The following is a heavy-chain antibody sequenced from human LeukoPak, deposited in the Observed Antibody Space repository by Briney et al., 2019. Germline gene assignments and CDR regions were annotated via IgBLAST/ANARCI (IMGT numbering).Heavy chain of an antibody. V-gene: IGHV3-7*01. Sequence: ETLSLTCAVYGGSLSGYYWSWVRQAPGKGLEWVANIKQDGSEKYYVDSVKGRFTISRDNAKNSLYLQMNSLRAEDTAVYYCARLSGYSSGPNWFDPWGQGTLVTVSS. D-gene: IGHD6-19*01. CDR1: GGSLSGYY. CDR3: ARLSGYSSGPNWFDP. CDR2: IKQDGSEK. J-gene: IGHJ5*02.